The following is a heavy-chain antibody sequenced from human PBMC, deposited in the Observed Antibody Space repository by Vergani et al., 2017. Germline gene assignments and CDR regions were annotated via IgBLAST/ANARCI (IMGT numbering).Heavy chain of an antibody. Sequence: EVQLVESGGGLVQPGRSLRLSCSASGFTFDDYAMHWVRQAPGKGLEWVSGISWNSGSIGYADSVKGRFTISRDNAKNSLYLQMNSLRAEDTAVYYCAKDGAFDIWGQGTMVTVSS. V-gene: IGHV3-9*01. J-gene: IGHJ3*02. CDR2: ISWNSGSI. CDR3: AKDGAFDI. CDR1: GFTFDDYA.